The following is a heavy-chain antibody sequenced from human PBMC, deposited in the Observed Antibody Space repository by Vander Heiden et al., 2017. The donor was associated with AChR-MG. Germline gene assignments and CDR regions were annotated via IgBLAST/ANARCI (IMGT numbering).Heavy chain of an antibody. V-gene: IGHV3-23*01. CDR1: GFTCSNYA. CDR3: APDARFGEVL. J-gene: IGHJ4*02. Sequence: VQLLESGGGLVQPGGSLRLSCAASGFTCSNYAMSWVRQAPGKGLEGVSRIDGSGGSTLYADSVKGRFTISRDNSKNTLSLQMNSLRGEDTAVYYCAPDARFGEVLWGQGTLVTVSS. CDR2: IDGSGGST. D-gene: IGHD3-10*01.